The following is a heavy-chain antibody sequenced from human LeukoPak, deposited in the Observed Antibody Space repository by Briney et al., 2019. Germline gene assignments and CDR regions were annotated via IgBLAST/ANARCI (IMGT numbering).Heavy chain of an antibody. CDR1: GFTFSSYW. Sequence: PGGSLRLSCAASGFTFSSYWMHWVRQAPGKGLVWVSRINSDGSSTSYADSVKGRFTISRDNAKNTLYLQMNSLRAEDTAVYYCAREFVLRYFDWLSPAAYNWFDPWGQGTLVTVSS. CDR3: AREFVLRYFDWLSPAAYNWFDP. V-gene: IGHV3-74*01. D-gene: IGHD3-9*01. CDR2: INSDGSST. J-gene: IGHJ5*02.